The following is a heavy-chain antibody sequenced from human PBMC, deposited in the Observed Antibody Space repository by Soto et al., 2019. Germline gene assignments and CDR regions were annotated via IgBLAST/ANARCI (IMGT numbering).Heavy chain of an antibody. CDR2: IDHTGTT. CDR3: TRGRPPRF. Sequence: LSLTCAVSGESFSGYYWSWIRLSPGKGLEWIGDIDHTGTTHYNPSLKNRVTILVDRSKKHFSLSLTSVTTADTAEYFCTRGRPPRFWGQGTPVTVSS. J-gene: IGHJ4*02. V-gene: IGHV4-34*01. CDR1: GESFSGYY.